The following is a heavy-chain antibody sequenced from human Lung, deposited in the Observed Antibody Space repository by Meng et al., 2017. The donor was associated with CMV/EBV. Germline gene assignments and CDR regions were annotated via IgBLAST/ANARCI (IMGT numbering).Heavy chain of an antibody. CDR1: GVSISSSTYY. V-gene: IGHV4-39*07. Sequence: SETLSLXCTVSGVSISSSTYYWDWIRQPPGKGLEYIGSIYYSGSTYYNPSLKGRVTISVDASKNQFSLKLTSVTAADTAVYYCARSEPAESYCTNGVCSDYYYGMDVWXQGTXVTV. D-gene: IGHD2-8*01. J-gene: IGHJ6*02. CDR3: ARSEPAESYCTNGVCSDYYYGMDV. CDR2: IYYSGST.